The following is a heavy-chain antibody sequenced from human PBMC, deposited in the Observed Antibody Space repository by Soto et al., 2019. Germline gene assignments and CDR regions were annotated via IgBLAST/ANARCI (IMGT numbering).Heavy chain of an antibody. V-gene: IGHV4-61*01. CDR2: VYYSGTT. CDR3: ARTTAVPNTLRSRYFFDY. D-gene: IGHD4-17*01. J-gene: IGHJ4*02. CDR1: GGSVSNKTYY. Sequence: SETLSLTCSVSGGSVSNKTYYWSWIRQPPGKRLEWIGYVYYSGTTNYNPSLKSRATISVDLSKNQFSLRLSSVTTADTALYYCARTTAVPNTLRSRYFFDYWGQGTLVTVSS.